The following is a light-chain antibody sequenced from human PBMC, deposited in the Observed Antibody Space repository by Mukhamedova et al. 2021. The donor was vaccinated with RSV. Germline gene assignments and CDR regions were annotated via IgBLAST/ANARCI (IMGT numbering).Light chain of an antibody. CDR1: GRHDR. V-gene: IGLV2-18*02. Sequence: GRHDRVCWYQQPPGTAPKLMIYEVSNRPSGVPDRFSGSRSGNTASLTISGLQTEDEADYYCCSYTSSNTFVFGTGTKVTVL. J-gene: IGLJ1*01. CDR3: CSYTSSNTFV. CDR2: EVS.